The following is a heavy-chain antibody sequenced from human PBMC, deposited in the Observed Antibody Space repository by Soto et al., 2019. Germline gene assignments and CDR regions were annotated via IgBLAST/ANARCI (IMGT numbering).Heavy chain of an antibody. J-gene: IGHJ3*02. CDR3: ARDLTTVTTDAFDI. V-gene: IGHV3-11*06. CDR2: ISSSSSYT. CDR1: GFTFSDYY. Sequence: PGGSLRLSCAASGFTFSDYYMSWMRQAPGKGLEWVSYISSSSSYTNYADSVKGRFTISRDNAKNSLYLQMNSLRAEDTAVYYCARDLTTVTTDAFDIWGQGTMVTVSS. D-gene: IGHD4-17*01.